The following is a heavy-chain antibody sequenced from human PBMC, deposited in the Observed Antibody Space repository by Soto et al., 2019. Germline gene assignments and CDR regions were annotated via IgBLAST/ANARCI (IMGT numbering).Heavy chain of an antibody. CDR1: GFSFSSYA. CDR2: FGDSGTKT. V-gene: IGHV3-23*01. D-gene: IGHD1-26*01. CDR3: AKVRLGGSYYGNFYGSRCDM. J-gene: IGHJ3*02. Sequence: EVQLLESGGALVQPGGSLSLSGAASGFSFSSYAMRWVRQPQGKGREWVSGFGDSGTKTYYADSVTGRCTIPREKSKNPLYMPMESLRAEDTAMYDCAKVRLGGSYYGNFYGSRCDMWCRGTLVTVSS.